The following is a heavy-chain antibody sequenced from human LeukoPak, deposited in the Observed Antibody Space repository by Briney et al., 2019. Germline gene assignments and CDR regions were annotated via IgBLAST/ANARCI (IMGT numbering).Heavy chain of an antibody. J-gene: IGHJ3*02. V-gene: IGHV4-59*01. CDR3: ARQMTTLPPGRTFNI. CDR2: VYYSGGA. D-gene: IGHD3-16*01. Sequence: SETPSLTCSVSGDSFSGYYWHWIRQPPGKGLEWIGNVYYSGGASYNPSLKSRLTISVDSSKYQFSLKLDSVTAADTAIYYCARQMTTLPPGRTFNIWGQGTMVIVSS. CDR1: GDSFSGYY.